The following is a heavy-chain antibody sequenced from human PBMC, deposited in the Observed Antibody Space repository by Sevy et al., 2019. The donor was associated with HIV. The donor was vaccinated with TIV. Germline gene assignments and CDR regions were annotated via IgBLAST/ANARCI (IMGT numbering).Heavy chain of an antibody. Sequence: SETLSLTCAVYGESFSNYYWSWIRLSPGKGLESIGEIDHSGRSDYNPSLKSPVTMSVDTSKNQFSLKLTSVTAADTAVYYCARGPKPLRSDYGDYRGVGYYFDSWGQGTLVTVSS. CDR3: ARGPKPLRSDYGDYRGVGYYFDS. CDR2: IDHSGRS. D-gene: IGHD4-17*01. CDR1: GESFSNYY. V-gene: IGHV4-34*01. J-gene: IGHJ4*02.